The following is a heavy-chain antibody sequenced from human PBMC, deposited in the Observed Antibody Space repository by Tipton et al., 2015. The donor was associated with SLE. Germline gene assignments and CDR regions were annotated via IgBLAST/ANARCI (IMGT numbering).Heavy chain of an antibody. J-gene: IGHJ3*02. Sequence: SLRLSCAASGFTFDDYAMHWVRQAPGKGLEWVSGISWNSGSIGYADSVKGRFTISRDNAKNSLYLQMNSLRAEDTALYYCAKDLPDSSDFDAFDIWGQGTMVTVSS. CDR1: GFTFDDYA. V-gene: IGHV3-9*01. CDR3: AKDLPDSSDFDAFDI. CDR2: ISWNSGSI. D-gene: IGHD3-22*01.